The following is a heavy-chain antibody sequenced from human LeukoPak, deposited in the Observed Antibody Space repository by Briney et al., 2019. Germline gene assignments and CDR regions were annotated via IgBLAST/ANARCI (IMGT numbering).Heavy chain of an antibody. CDR2: INPSGGST. J-gene: IGHJ6*03. V-gene: IGHV1-46*01. D-gene: IGHD6-19*01. CDR1: GYTFTSYY. Sequence: ASVKVSCKASGYTFTSYYIHCVRQAPGQGLEWMGIINPSGGSTNYAQNFQDRVTMTRDTSTSTIYMELSSLTSEDTAVYYCARVGVAGRNSYLDVWGKGTTVTISS. CDR3: ARVGVAGRNSYLDV.